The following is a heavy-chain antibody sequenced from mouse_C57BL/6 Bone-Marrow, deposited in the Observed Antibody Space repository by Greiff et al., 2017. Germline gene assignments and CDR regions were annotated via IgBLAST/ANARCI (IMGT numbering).Heavy chain of an antibody. J-gene: IGHJ4*01. CDR1: GFNIKDDY. CDR2: IDPANGDT. V-gene: IGHV14-4*01. Sequence: VQLQQSGAELVRPGASVKLSCTASGFNIKDDYMHWVKQRPEQGLEWIGWIDPANGDTEYASKFQGKATITADTSSNTAYLQRSSLTSEDTAVYYCTTWDGYFYAMDYWGQGTSVTVSS. CDR3: TTWDGYFYAMDY. D-gene: IGHD2-3*01.